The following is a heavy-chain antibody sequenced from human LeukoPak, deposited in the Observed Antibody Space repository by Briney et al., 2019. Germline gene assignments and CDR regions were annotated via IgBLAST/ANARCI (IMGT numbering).Heavy chain of an antibody. Sequence: GGSLRLSCVGSGFTFSAYWMGWVRQAPGQGLEYVSHMSNDGSYTVYADSVKGRFTISRENAKNTVYLQMNSLRAEDTAVYYCARDDWGSFDYWGQGVLITVSS. J-gene: IGHJ4*02. CDR2: MSNDGSYT. CDR3: ARDDWGSFDY. CDR1: GFTFSAYW. D-gene: IGHD7-27*01. V-gene: IGHV3-74*01.